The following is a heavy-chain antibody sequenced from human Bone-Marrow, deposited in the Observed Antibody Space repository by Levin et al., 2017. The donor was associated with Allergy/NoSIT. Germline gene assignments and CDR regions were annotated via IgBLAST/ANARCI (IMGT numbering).Heavy chain of an antibody. D-gene: IGHD5-18*01. CDR3: ARTPGVTSLYYFDY. V-gene: IGHV3-23*01. Sequence: SCAASGFTFSSYAMSWVRQAPGKGLEWVSAISGSGGSTYYADSVKGRFTISRDNSKNTLYLQMNSLRAEDTAVYYCARTPGVTSLYYFDYWGQGTLVTVSS. J-gene: IGHJ4*02. CDR2: ISGSGGST. CDR1: GFTFSSYA.